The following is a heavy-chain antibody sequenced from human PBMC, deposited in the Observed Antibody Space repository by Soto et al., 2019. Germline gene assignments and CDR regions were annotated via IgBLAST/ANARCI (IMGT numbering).Heavy chain of an antibody. CDR2: IIPIFGTA. CDR1: GGTFSSYA. Sequence: SVKVSCKASGGTFSSYAISWVRQAPGQGLEWMGGIIPIFGTANYAQKFQGRVTITADESTSTAYMELSSLRSEDTAVYYCARDRPNKQWLDRVDPYYFDYWGQGTLVTVSS. CDR3: ARDRPNKQWLDRVDPYYFDY. J-gene: IGHJ4*02. D-gene: IGHD6-19*01. V-gene: IGHV1-69*13.